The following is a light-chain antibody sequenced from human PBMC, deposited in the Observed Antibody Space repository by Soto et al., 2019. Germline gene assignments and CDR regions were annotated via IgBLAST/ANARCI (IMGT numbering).Light chain of an antibody. Sequence: EIVMMQSPATLYVSPGDSVTLSCRASQSVNTNVAWYRQDPGQAPRLVIYGASTKAAGTPGRFTGSGSGTDFTLTISSLQSEDFAIFYCQQYDNWPPVTFGQGTRLEIK. J-gene: IGKJ5*01. CDR3: QQYDNWPPVT. CDR1: QSVNTN. V-gene: IGKV3D-15*01. CDR2: GAS.